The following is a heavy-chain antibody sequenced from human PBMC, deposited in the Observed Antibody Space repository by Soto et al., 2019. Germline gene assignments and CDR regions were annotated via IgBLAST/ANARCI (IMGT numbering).Heavy chain of an antibody. CDR3: AKDRGSYDIWSGTQRYYAMDV. CDR1: GFIFSRHD. D-gene: IGHD3-3*01. J-gene: IGHJ6*02. V-gene: IGHV3-30*18. CDR2: TSYDGSNT. Sequence: QGQLVESGGGVVQPGTSLRLSCAASGFIFSRHDMHWVRQAPGKGLEWVAFTSYDGSNTYYADSVKGRFTISRDNPKNTLFLQMNSLRPNDTALYFCAKDRGSYDIWSGTQRYYAMDVWGQGATVTVSS.